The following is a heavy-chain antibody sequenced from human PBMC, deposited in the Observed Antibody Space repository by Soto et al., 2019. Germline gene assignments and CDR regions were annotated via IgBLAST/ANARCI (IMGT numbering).Heavy chain of an antibody. V-gene: IGHV3-23*01. Sequence: GGSLRLSCAASGLTFSSYAMSWVRQAPGKGLEWVSAITGSGGSTYYADSVKGRFTISRDNSKNTLYLQMNSLRAEDTALYYCAKAPDQGYGFYYFDYWGQGTLVTVSS. CDR3: AKAPDQGYGFYYFDY. J-gene: IGHJ4*02. CDR2: ITGSGGST. CDR1: GLTFSSYA. D-gene: IGHD5-18*01.